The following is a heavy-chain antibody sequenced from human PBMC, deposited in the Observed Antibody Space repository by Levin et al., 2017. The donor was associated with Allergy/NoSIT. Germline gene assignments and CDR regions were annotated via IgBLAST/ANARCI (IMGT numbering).Heavy chain of an antibody. CDR1: GFTFSNAW. J-gene: IGHJ4*02. CDR3: TTDYPYPSYDILTGYFGDTDWGDY. CDR2: IKSKTDGGTT. D-gene: IGHD3-9*01. V-gene: IGHV3-15*01. Sequence: PGGSLRLSCAASGFTFSNAWMSWVRQAPGKGLEWVGRIKSKTDGGTTDYAAPVKGRFTISRDDSKNTLYLQMNSLKTEDTAVYYCTTDYPYPSYDILTGYFGDTDWGDYWGQGTLVTVSS.